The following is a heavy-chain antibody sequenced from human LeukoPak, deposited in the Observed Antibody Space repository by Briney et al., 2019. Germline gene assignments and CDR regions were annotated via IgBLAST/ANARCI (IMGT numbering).Heavy chain of an antibody. J-gene: IGHJ4*02. D-gene: IGHD5-18*01. V-gene: IGHV3-21*04. CDR1: GFTFSSYS. Sequence: GGSLRLSCAASGFTFSSYSMNWVRQAPGKGLEWVSSISSSSSYIYYADSVKGRFTISRDNSKNTLYLQMNSLRAEDTAVYYCANDLGWIQLNLGRGQGTLVTVSS. CDR3: ANDLGWIQLNLG. CDR2: ISSSSSYI.